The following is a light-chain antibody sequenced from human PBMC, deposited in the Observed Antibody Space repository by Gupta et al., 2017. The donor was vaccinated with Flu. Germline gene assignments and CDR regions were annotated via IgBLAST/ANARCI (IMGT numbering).Light chain of an antibody. CDR3: CSYAGRSSWV. V-gene: IGLV2-23*01. Sequence: SITISCTGTSSDVGNYNLVSWYQLHPGKAPKLILYEASERPAGVSHRFSGSKSGNTASLTIPGRQAEDEFDYYCCSYAGRSSWVFGGGTKLTVL. CDR2: EAS. J-gene: IGLJ3*02. CDR1: SSDVGNYNL.